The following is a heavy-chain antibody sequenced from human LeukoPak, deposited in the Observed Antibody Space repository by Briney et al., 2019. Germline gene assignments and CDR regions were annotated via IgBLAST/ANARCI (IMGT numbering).Heavy chain of an antibody. CDR3: ARDGPRAQLRYFDWSVDY. CDR1: GFTFSSYG. D-gene: IGHD3-9*01. CDR2: ISDDGSNK. J-gene: IGHJ4*02. V-gene: IGHV3-30*03. Sequence: GRSLRLSCAASGFTFSSYGMHWVRQAPGKGLEWVALISDDGSNKYYADSVKGRFTISRDNSKNTLYLQMNSLRAEDTAVYYCARDGPRAQLRYFDWSVDYWGRGTLVTVSS.